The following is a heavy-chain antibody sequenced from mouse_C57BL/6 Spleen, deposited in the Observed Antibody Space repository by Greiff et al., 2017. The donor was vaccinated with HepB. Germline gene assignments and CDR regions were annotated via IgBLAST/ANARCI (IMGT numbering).Heavy chain of an antibody. CDR3: ARPYYYGSSYDYAMDY. CDR2: ISSGSSTI. D-gene: IGHD1-1*01. Sequence: EVQVVESGGGLVKPGGSLKLSCAASGFTFSDYGMHWVRQAPEKGLEWVAYISSGSSTIYYADTVKGRFTISRDNAKNTLFLQMTSLRSEDTAMYYCARPYYYGSSYDYAMDYWGQGTSVTVSS. J-gene: IGHJ4*01. V-gene: IGHV5-17*01. CDR1: GFTFSDYG.